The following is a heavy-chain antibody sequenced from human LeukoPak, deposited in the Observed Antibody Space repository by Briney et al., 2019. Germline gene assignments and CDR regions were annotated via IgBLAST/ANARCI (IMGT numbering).Heavy chain of an antibody. J-gene: IGHJ6*03. CDR1: GFTFSSYA. CDR2: IRYDGNHK. V-gene: IGHV3-30*02. D-gene: IGHD6-6*01. CDR3: AKDGLSSDYYNYYMDV. Sequence: GGSLRLSCAASGFTFSSYAMHWVRQAPGKGLEWVAFIRYDGNHKYYADSVKGRFTISRDNSKKKLYLQMNSLGAEDTAVYYCAKDGLSSDYYNYYMDVWGKGTTVTISS.